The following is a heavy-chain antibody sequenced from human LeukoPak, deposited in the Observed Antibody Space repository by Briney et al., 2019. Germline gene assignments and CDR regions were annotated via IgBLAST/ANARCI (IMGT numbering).Heavy chain of an antibody. J-gene: IGHJ4*02. CDR2: IYYSGNT. V-gene: IGHV4-39*01. CDR1: GGSISSSSYY. D-gene: IGHD2-2*01. Sequence: PSETLSLTCTVSGGSISSSSYYWDWIRQPPGKGLEWIGAIYYSGNTNYNPSLKSRVTISVDTSKNQFSLKLSSVTAADTAVYYCARHRIPAALASAFDYWGQGTRVTVSS. CDR3: ARHRIPAALASAFDY.